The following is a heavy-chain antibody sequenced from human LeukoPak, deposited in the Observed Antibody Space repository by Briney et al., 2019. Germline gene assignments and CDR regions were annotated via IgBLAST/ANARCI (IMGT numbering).Heavy chain of an antibody. Sequence: ASVKVSCKASGYRFTSYGISWVRQAPGQGLEWMGWISGYNGNANYAQKLQGRVTMTTDTSTSTAYMELRSLRSDDTAVYYCAREYCSTTRCYMADYWGQGTLVTVSS. V-gene: IGHV1-18*01. CDR3: AREYCSTTRCYMADY. D-gene: IGHD2-2*01. J-gene: IGHJ4*02. CDR1: GYRFTSYG. CDR2: ISGYNGNA.